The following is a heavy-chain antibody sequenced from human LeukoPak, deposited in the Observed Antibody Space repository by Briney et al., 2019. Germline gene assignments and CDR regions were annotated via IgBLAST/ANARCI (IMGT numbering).Heavy chain of an antibody. D-gene: IGHD3-22*01. CDR2: ISAYNGNT. V-gene: IGHV1-18*01. CDR1: GYTFTSYG. Sequence: GASVKVSCKASGYTFTSYGISWVRQAPGQGREWMGWISAYNGNTNYAQKLQGRVTMTTDTSTSTAYMELRSLRSDDTAVYYCARDHDSSGYYYLAVYWGQGTLVTVSS. CDR3: ARDHDSSGYYYLAVY. J-gene: IGHJ4*02.